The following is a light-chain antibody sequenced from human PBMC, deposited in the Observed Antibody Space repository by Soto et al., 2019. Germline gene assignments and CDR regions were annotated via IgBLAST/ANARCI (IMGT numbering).Light chain of an antibody. Sequence: EIVLPPSPGTPSLSSGETSKLSCRASQSVSSTYLAWYQQKPGQAPRLLIYGAYIRATGVPARFSGSGSGTEFTLTISSLQSEDFAVYYCQHYKTWPLAFGGGTKVDIK. CDR1: QSVSSTY. V-gene: IGKV3-15*01. J-gene: IGKJ4*01. CDR2: GAY. CDR3: QHYKTWPLA.